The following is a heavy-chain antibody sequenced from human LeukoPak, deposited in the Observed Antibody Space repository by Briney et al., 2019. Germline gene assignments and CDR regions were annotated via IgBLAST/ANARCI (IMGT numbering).Heavy chain of an antibody. CDR3: ARVLFGGGILDAFDI. V-gene: IGHV1-69*13. CDR1: GGTFSSYA. CDR2: IIPIFGTA. J-gene: IGHJ3*02. Sequence: GASVKVSCKASGGTFSSYAISWVRQAPGQGLEWMGGIIPIFGTANYAQKFQGRVTITADESTSTAYMELSRLRSEDTAVYYCARVLFGGGILDAFDIWGQGTMVTVSS. D-gene: IGHD2-15*01.